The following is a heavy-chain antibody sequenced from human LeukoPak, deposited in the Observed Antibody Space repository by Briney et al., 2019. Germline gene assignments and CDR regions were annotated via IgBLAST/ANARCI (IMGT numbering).Heavy chain of an antibody. CDR1: GYALTNYY. D-gene: IGHD5-24*01. CDR3: ARVHRRRWLQKFGLGYYYGMDV. J-gene: IGHJ6*02. Sequence: GASVKVSCKAAGYALTNYYMHWVRQAPGQGLEWMGIINPSGGSTSYAQKFQGRVTMTRDTSTSTVYMELSSLRSEDTAVYYCARVHRRRWLQKFGLGYYYGMDVWGQGTTVTVSS. CDR2: INPSGGST. V-gene: IGHV1-46*01.